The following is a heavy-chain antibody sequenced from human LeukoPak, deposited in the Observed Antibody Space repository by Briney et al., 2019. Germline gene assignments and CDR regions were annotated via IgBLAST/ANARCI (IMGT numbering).Heavy chain of an antibody. V-gene: IGHV4-4*09. D-gene: IGHD6-6*01. Sequence: SETLSLTCTVSGDSISSYYWSWIRQPPGKGLEWIGYIYTSGGTNYIPSLKGRVTISTDTSKNQFSLKLSSVTAADSAVYYCARLTRLSTSPDRYYLDYWGQGTLVTVSS. CDR2: IYTSGGT. CDR1: GDSISSYY. CDR3: ARLTRLSTSPDRYYLDY. J-gene: IGHJ4*02.